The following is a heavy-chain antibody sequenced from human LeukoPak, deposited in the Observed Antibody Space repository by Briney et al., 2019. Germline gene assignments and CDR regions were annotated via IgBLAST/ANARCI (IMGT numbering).Heavy chain of an antibody. CDR3: ARDGLSGSHPFDY. CDR1: GFTFSSYS. Sequence: GGSLRLSCAASGFTFSSYSMNWVRQAPGKGLEWVSSISSSSSYIYYADSVKGRFTISRDNAKNSLYLQMNSLRAEDTAVYYCARDGLSGSHPFDYWGPGTLVTVSS. J-gene: IGHJ4*02. CDR2: ISSSSSYI. D-gene: IGHD1-26*01. V-gene: IGHV3-21*01.